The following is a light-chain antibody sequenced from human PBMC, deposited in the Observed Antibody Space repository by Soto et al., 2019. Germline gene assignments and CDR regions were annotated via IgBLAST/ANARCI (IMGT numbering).Light chain of an antibody. CDR3: CSYAVHGTPYV. CDR1: SSDVGSYIL. CDR2: EVS. J-gene: IGLJ6*01. V-gene: IGLV2-23*02. Sequence: QSVLTQPASVSGSPGQSITISCTGTSSDVGSYILVSWYQQHPGKAPKFLMYEVSRRPSGVSNRFSGSKSGNTASLTISGLQADDEADYACCSYAVHGTPYVFGTGTQLTVL.